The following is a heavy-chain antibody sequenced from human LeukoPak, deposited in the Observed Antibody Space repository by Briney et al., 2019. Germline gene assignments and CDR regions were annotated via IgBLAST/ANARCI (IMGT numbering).Heavy chain of an antibody. J-gene: IGHJ3*02. CDR3: AREKATVTIGAFDI. CDR1: GFRVSSNY. CDR2: IYSGGST. Sequence: TGGSLGLSCAASGFRVSSNYMSWVRQAPGEGLEWVSVIYSGGSTYYADSVKDRFTISRDNSKNTLYLQMNSLRAEDTAVYYCAREKATVTIGAFDIWGQGTMVTVSS. D-gene: IGHD4-11*01. V-gene: IGHV3-53*01.